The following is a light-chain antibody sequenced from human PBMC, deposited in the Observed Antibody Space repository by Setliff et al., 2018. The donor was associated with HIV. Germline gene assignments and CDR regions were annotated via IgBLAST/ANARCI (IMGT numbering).Light chain of an antibody. Sequence: QSVLTQPASVSGSPGQSITISCTGTSSDVGAYNYVSWYQQHPGKAPKLMIFDVSNRPSGVSDRFSGSKSGNTASLTISGLQADDEADYYCSSYTSAPLDVFGTGTKVTVL. CDR1: SSDVGAYNY. CDR3: SSYTSAPLDV. V-gene: IGLV2-14*01. J-gene: IGLJ1*01. CDR2: DVS.